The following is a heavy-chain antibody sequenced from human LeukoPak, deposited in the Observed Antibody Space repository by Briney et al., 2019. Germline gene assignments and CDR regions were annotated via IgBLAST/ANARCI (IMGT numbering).Heavy chain of an antibody. CDR2: IKRGGSET. V-gene: IGHV3-7*01. CDR3: ARGGGRRVGGGAFDI. D-gene: IGHD3-16*01. CDR1: GFTFSSYW. Sequence: GGSLRLSCAASGFTFSSYWMSWVRQAPGKGLEWVANIKRGGSETYYVDSVEGRFTISRDNAKNSLYLQMNSLRAEDTAIYYCARGGGRRVGGGAFDIWGQGTMVTVSS. J-gene: IGHJ3*02.